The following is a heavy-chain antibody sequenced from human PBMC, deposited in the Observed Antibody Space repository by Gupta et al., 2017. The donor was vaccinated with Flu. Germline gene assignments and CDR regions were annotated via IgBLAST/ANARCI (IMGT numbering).Heavy chain of an antibody. Sequence: DVQLLESGGGLAQPGGSLRLSCAASGFNFNNYAMSWVRQAPGKGLEWVYASSGGADDTYYAEFVKGRFIISRDNSKRKRFLQLTSLAAEDTALYLCARRGATVNEGHGGFFDHWGQGTLVNVSS. V-gene: IGHV3-23*01. D-gene: IGHD4-4*01. J-gene: IGHJ4*02. CDR3: ARRGATVNEGHGGFFDH. CDR2: SSGGADDT. CDR1: GFNFNNYA.